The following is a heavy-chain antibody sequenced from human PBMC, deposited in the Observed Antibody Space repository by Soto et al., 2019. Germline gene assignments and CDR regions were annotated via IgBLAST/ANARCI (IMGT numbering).Heavy chain of an antibody. D-gene: IGHD2-15*01. CDR3: ASDYYGGICRSFGL. J-gene: IGHJ2*01. Sequence: EVQLVESGGGLVQPGGSLRLSCAASGFTVSSHYMSWVRQAPGKGLEWVSVIYSGGSTYYTDSVKGRFTISRDNSKCTLFVHMNSLKDEDTAVYYCASDYYGGICRSFGLWGRGSLVTFSS. V-gene: IGHV3-66*01. CDR1: GFTVSSHY. CDR2: IYSGGST.